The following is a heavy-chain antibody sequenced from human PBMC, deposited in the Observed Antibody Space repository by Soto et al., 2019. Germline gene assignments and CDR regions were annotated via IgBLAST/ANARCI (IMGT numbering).Heavy chain of an antibody. CDR1: GFTFSSYG. CDR3: AKGQGAGPPYYYYGMDV. V-gene: IGHV3-30*18. D-gene: IGHD6-19*01. J-gene: IGHJ6*02. Sequence: GGSLRLSCAASGFTFSSYGMHWVRQAPGKGLEWVAVISYDGSNKYYADSVKGRFTISRDNSKNTLYLQMNSLRAEDTAVYYCAKGQGAGPPYYYYGMDVWGQGTTVTVSS. CDR2: ISYDGSNK.